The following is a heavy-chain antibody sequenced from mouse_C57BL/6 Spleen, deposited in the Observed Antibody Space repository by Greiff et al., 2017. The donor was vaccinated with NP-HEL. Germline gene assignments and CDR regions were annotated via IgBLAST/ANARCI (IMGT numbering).Heavy chain of an antibody. V-gene: IGHV1-64*01. CDR2: IHPHSGRP. Sequence: QVQLKQPGAELVKPGASVKLSCKASGSTFTSYWMHWVKQRPGQGLEWIGMIHPHSGRPNSNETFKSKATRTVDKSSSTAYMQLSSLTSEDSAVYYCARVRLRESAWFAYWGQGTLVTVSA. D-gene: IGHD2-4*01. J-gene: IGHJ3*01. CDR1: GSTFTSYW. CDR3: ARVRLRESAWFAY.